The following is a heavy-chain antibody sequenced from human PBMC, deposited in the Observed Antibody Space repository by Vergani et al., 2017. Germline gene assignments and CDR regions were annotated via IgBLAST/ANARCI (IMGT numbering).Heavy chain of an antibody. D-gene: IGHD2-21*02. CDR3: ARDACGGDCYSNNHWFDP. J-gene: IGHJ5*02. CDR1: GFTFDDYG. Sequence: EVQLVESGGGLVQPGRSLRLSCTASGFTFDDYGMSWVRQAPGKGLEWVSGINWNGGSTGYADSVKGRFTISRDNAKNSLYLQMNSLRAEDTALYYCARDACGGDCYSNNHWFDPWGQGTLVTVSS. V-gene: IGHV3-20*04. CDR2: INWNGGST.